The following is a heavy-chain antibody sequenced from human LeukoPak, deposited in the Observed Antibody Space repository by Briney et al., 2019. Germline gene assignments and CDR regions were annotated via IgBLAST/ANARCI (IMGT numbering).Heavy chain of an antibody. Sequence: PSETLSLTCTVSGGSISSYYWSWIRQPPGKGLEWIGYIYYSGSTNYNPSLKSRVTISVDTSKNQFSLKLTSVTAADTAVYYCARHGYSSGSGYFDLWGRGTLVTVSS. CDR1: GGSISSYY. CDR2: IYYSGST. D-gene: IGHD5-18*01. J-gene: IGHJ2*01. CDR3: ARHGYSSGSGYFDL. V-gene: IGHV4-59*08.